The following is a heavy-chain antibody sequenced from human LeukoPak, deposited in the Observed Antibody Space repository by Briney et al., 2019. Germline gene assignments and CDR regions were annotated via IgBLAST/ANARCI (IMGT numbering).Heavy chain of an antibody. D-gene: IGHD3-10*01. CDR3: ARDRGGFGESYFDY. J-gene: IGHJ4*02. CDR1: GFTFSSYA. CDR2: TSYDGSNK. Sequence: GRSLRLSCAASGFTFSSYAMHWVRQAPGKGLEWVAVTSYDGSNKYYADSVKGRFTIPRDNSKNTLYLQMNSLRAEDTAVYYCARDRGGFGESYFDYWGQGTLVTVSS. V-gene: IGHV3-30-3*01.